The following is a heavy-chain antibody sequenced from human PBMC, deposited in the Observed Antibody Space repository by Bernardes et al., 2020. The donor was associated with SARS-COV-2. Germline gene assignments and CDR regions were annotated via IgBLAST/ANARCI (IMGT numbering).Heavy chain of an antibody. CDR3: AKVQAILWIRPYNSGMDV. Sequence: GGSLRLSCAASGFTFNNYGMHWVRQAPGKGLEWVAVISYEGSKKYYRDSVEGRFIISKDSSKNTVYLQMNSLRTEDTGVYYCAKVQAILWIRPYNSGMDVWGRGTTVTVSS. J-gene: IGHJ6*02. D-gene: IGHD5-18*01. CDR2: ISYEGSKK. CDR1: GFTFNNYG. V-gene: IGHV3-30*18.